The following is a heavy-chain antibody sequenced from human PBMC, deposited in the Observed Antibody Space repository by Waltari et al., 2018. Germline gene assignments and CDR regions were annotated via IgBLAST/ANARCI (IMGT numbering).Heavy chain of an antibody. CDR1: GDSIRDNSYY. J-gene: IGHJ5*02. D-gene: IGHD3-10*02. CDR2: ISHRGTT. Sequence: QFHLQESGPGLVKPSETLSLTCSVSGDSIRDNSYYWGWIRQPPGKGLEWIGSISHRGTTVANPSLKSRVAISIDTSQNQFSLKLNFVTATDTAVYFCARQDRILLSGELLFNWFDPWGQGTLVTVSS. CDR3: ARQDRILLSGELLFNWFDP. V-gene: IGHV4-39*07.